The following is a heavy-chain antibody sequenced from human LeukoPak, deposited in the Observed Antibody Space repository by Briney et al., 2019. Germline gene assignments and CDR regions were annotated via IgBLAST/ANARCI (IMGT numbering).Heavy chain of an antibody. D-gene: IGHD3-10*01. J-gene: IGHJ5*02. Sequence: PSETLSLTCTVSGYFIRSGFYWGWIRQPPGKGLEWIGSFYHSGSTNYNPSLKSRVTISVDTSKNQFSLKLSSVTAADTAVYYCARHYKIWFGDISPRFDPWGQGTLVTVSS. CDR1: GYFIRSGFY. V-gene: IGHV4-38-2*02. CDR3: ARHYKIWFGDISPRFDP. CDR2: FYHSGST.